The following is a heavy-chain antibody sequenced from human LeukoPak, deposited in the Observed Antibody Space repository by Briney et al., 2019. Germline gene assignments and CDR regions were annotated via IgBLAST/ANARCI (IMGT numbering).Heavy chain of an antibody. Sequence: PSETLSLTCTVSGGSISSYYWSRIRQPPGKGLEWIGYIYYSGSTNYNPSLKSRVTISVDTSKNQFSLKLSSVTAADTAVYYCARAPVDYDFWSGTYYYYGMDVWGQGTTVTVSS. V-gene: IGHV4-59*01. J-gene: IGHJ6*02. CDR1: GGSISSYY. CDR2: IYYSGST. CDR3: ARAPVDYDFWSGTYYYYGMDV. D-gene: IGHD3-3*01.